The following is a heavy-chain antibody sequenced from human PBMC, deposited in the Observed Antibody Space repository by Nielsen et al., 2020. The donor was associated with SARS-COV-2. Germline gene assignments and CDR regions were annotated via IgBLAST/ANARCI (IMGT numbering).Heavy chain of an antibody. CDR3: ARRAGGWFDP. CDR1: GYTFTSFG. J-gene: IGHJ5*02. V-gene: IGHV1-18*01. CDR2: ISGYNGDT. Sequence: ASVQVSCKASGYTFTSFGISWVRPAPGQGVEWMGWISGYNGDTNYAQKFQGRVTLTTDTSTSTAYMELSRLKFEDTAVYFCARRAGGWFDPWGQGTLVTVSS.